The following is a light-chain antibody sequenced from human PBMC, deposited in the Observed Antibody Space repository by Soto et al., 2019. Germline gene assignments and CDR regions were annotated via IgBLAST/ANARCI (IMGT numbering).Light chain of an antibody. CDR1: QTVSNNY. CDR3: QQYGSSPPYT. CDR2: ASS. Sequence: EVVLTQSPGTLSLSPGERATLSCRASQTVSNNYLAWYQQKPGQAPRLLIFASSDRATGIPDRFSGSGSGTDFTLTISRLESEDFAVYYCQQYGSSPPYTFGQGTKLEIK. J-gene: IGKJ2*01. V-gene: IGKV3-20*01.